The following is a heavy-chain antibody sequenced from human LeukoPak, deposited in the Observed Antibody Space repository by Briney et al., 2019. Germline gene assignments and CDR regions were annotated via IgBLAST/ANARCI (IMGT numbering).Heavy chain of an antibody. CDR2: MSGSGSST. J-gene: IGHJ4*02. CDR3: ASYEGRYGFEY. V-gene: IGHV3-23*01. Sequence: PGGSLRLSCAASGFTFSTYAMSWVRRAPGKGLEWVSAMSGSGSSTFYADSVKGRFTISRDNSKNTLHLQMNSLRGEDTAVYYCASYEGRYGFEYWGQGTLVTVSS. CDR1: GFTFSTYA. D-gene: IGHD1-26*01.